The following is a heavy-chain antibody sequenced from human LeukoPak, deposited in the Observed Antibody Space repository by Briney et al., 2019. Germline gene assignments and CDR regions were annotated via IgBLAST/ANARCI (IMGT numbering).Heavy chain of an antibody. CDR1: GFTFSSYA. D-gene: IGHD3-16*01. CDR2: ISYDGSNK. CDR3: AKTYDYVRDYLDY. J-gene: IGHJ4*02. Sequence: PGRSLRLSCAASGFTFSSYAMHWVRQAPGKGLEWVAVISYDGSNKYYADSVKGRFTISRDNSKNTLYLQMNSLRAEDTAVYYCAKTYDYVRDYLDYWGQGTPVTVSS. V-gene: IGHV3-30*04.